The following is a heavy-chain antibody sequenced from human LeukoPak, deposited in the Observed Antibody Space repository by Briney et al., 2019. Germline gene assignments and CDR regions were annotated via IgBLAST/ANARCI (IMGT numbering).Heavy chain of an antibody. CDR1: GFTFSSYA. V-gene: IGHV3-23*01. D-gene: IGHD2-2*01. CDR2: TGSTGVST. CDR3: AKDPGVVPAHYFDY. Sequence: GGSLRLSCAASGFTFSSYAMNWVRQAPGQGLEWVSGTGSTGVSTFYADSVKGRFTVSRDNSKNKLSLQMNSLRAEDTAVYYGAKDPGVVPAHYFDYWGQGTLVTVSS. J-gene: IGHJ4*02.